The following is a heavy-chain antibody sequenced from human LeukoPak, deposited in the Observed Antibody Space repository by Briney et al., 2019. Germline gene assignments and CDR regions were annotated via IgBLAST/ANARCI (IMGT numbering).Heavy chain of an antibody. D-gene: IGHD5-24*01. CDR3: ARRPVEMAAIREDNWLDP. CDR1: GGSIRNYY. V-gene: IGHV4-59*08. Sequence: SETLSLTFPGSGGSIRNYYWNWVRQPPGKGLEWIGRIYYSGATNYNPSLKGRVTMSIDTSKNQFSLKLSSVTAADTAVYYCARRPVEMAAIREDNWLDPWGQGTLVTVSS. CDR2: IYYSGAT. J-gene: IGHJ5*02.